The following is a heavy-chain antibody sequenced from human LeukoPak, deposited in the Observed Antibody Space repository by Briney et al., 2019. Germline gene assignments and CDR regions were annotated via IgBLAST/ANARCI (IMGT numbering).Heavy chain of an antibody. Sequence: SGTLSLTCTVPGGSISRYYWSWIRQSAGKGLEWIGRVYASGNTAYNPSLKSRVTMSLDTSKNQLSLQLSSVTAADTAVYFCARGMAAAYDYNWFDSWGQGILVTVSP. CDR2: VYASGNT. V-gene: IGHV4-4*07. CDR1: GGSISRYY. J-gene: IGHJ5*01. D-gene: IGHD5-12*01. CDR3: ARGMAAAYDYNWFDS.